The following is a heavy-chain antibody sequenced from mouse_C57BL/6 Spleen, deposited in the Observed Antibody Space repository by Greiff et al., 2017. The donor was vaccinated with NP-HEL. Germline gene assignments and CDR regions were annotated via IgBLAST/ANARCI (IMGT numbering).Heavy chain of an antibody. J-gene: IGHJ2*01. Sequence: QVHVKQSGAELVRPGASVKLSCKASGYTFTDYYINWVKQRPGQGLEWIARIYPGSGNTYYNEKFKGKATLTAEKSSSTAYMQLSSLTSEDSAVYFCASGGAYYSNFDYWGQGTTLTVSS. D-gene: IGHD2-5*01. CDR1: GYTFTDYY. V-gene: IGHV1-76*01. CDR2: IYPGSGNT. CDR3: ASGGAYYSNFDY.